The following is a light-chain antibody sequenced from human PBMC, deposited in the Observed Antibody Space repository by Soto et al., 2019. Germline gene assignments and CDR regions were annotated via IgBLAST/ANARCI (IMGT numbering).Light chain of an antibody. Sequence: QSALTQPASVSGSPGQSFTISCTGTSSDIGGYNYISWYQQLPGKAPKFIIYDVRNRPSGVSNRFSGSRSGNTASLTISGLQAEDEADYYCSSYTSSSTVIFGGGTKPTVL. CDR1: SSDIGGYNY. CDR3: SSYTSSSTVI. V-gene: IGLV2-14*01. CDR2: DVR. J-gene: IGLJ2*01.